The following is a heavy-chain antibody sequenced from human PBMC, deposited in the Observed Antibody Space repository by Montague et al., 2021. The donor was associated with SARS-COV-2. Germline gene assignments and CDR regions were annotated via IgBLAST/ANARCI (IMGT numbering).Heavy chain of an antibody. CDR3: ARDRDWDDWCGMDV. CDR1: GFTFSDYY. CDR2: ISGSGGGSTK. Sequence: SLRLSCAASGFTFSDYYMTWIRQAPGKGLEWVSYISGSGGGSTKHYTDSVKGRFTTSRDNAKNSLYLQMDSLRVEDTAIYYCARDRDWDDWCGMDVWGQGTTVTVSS. D-gene: IGHD2-21*01. V-gene: IGHV3-11*04. J-gene: IGHJ6*02.